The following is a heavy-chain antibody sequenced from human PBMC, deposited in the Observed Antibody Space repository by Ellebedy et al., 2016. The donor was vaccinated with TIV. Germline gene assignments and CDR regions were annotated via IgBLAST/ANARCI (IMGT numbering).Heavy chain of an antibody. D-gene: IGHD4-17*01. Sequence: PGGSLRLSCAASGFTFSSYAMHWVRQAPGKGLEWVAVISYDGSNKYYADSVKGRFTISRDNSKNTLYLQMNSLRAEDTAVYYCAKDRALGYGDSLFDYWGQGTLVTVSS. CDR2: ISYDGSNK. CDR1: GFTFSSYA. CDR3: AKDRALGYGDSLFDY. J-gene: IGHJ4*02. V-gene: IGHV3-30*07.